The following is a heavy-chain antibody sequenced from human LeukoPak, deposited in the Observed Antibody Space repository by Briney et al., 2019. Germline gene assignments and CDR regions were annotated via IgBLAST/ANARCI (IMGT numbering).Heavy chain of an antibody. J-gene: IGHJ5*02. CDR2: IYYSGST. D-gene: IGHD4-17*01. V-gene: IGHV4-39*01. Sequence: SETLSLTCTVSGGSISSSSYYWGWIRQPPGVGLEWIGSIYYSGSTHYNPSLKSRVSISVDTSKNQFSLRLSSVTAADTAVYYCARNATVTTLKRAYNWFDPWGQGTLVTVSS. CDR1: GGSISSSSYY. CDR3: ARNATVTTLKRAYNWFDP.